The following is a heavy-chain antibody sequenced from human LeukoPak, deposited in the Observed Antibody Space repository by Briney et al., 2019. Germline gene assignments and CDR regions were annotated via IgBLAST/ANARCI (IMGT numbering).Heavy chain of an antibody. D-gene: IGHD3-22*01. Sequence: GGSLRLSCAASGFTFSSYSMNWVRQAPGKGLEWVSYISSSSSTIYYADSVKGRFTISRDNAKNSLYLQMNSLRAEDTAVYYCARTPYYYGSSGVGAFDIWGQGTMVTVSS. CDR1: GFTFSSYS. CDR3: ARTPYYYGSSGVGAFDI. CDR2: ISSSSSTI. V-gene: IGHV3-48*01. J-gene: IGHJ3*02.